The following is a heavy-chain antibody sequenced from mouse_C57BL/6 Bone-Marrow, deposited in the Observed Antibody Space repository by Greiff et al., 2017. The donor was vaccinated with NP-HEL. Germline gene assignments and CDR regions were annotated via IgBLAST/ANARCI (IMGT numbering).Heavy chain of an antibody. CDR1: GYTFTDYY. D-gene: IGHD5-1-1*01. J-gene: IGHJ4*01. V-gene: IGHV1-19*01. Sequence: EVQLQQSGPVLVKPGASVKMSCKASGYTFTDYYMNWVKQSHGKSLEWIGVINPYNGGTSYNQKFKGKATLTVDKSSSTAYMELNSLTSEDSAVYYCAREDTPMDYWGQGTSVTVSS. CDR3: AREDTPMDY. CDR2: INPYNGGT.